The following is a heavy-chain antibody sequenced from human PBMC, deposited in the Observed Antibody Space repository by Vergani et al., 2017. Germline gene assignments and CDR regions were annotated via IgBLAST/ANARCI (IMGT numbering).Heavy chain of an antibody. D-gene: IGHD3-10*01. Sequence: QLQLQESGPGLVKPSETLSLTCTVSGGSISSSSYYWGWIRQPPGKGLEWIGSIYYSGSTYYNPSLKSRVTISVDTSKNQFSLKLSSVTAADTAVYYCARNPRHYYGSGSLYYFDYWGQGTLVTVSS. CDR3: ARNPRHYYGSGSLYYFDY. CDR2: IYYSGST. V-gene: IGHV4-39*07. CDR1: GGSISSSSYY. J-gene: IGHJ4*02.